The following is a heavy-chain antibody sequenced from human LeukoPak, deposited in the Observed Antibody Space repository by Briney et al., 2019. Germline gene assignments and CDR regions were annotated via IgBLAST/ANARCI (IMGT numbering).Heavy chain of an antibody. J-gene: IGHJ5*02. CDR1: GYTFTSNY. V-gene: IGHV1-46*01. Sequence: ASVKVSCKAFGYTFTSNYMHWVRQAPGQGPEWMGVISPSGGSTTYAQKFQGRVTLTRDMSTSTAYMELSSLRSEDTAVYYCARVTHTELSTWFDPWGQGTLVTVSS. D-gene: IGHD5-18*01. CDR3: ARVTHTELSTWFDP. CDR2: ISPSGGST.